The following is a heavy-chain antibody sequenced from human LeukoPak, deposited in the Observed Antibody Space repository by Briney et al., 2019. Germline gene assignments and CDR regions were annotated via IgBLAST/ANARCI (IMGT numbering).Heavy chain of an antibody. CDR3: AREVFGGSVDFDY. J-gene: IGHJ4*02. D-gene: IGHD2-15*01. Sequence: SETLSLTCTVSGGSFSSGSYYWSWLRQPPGKGLEWIGFIYYSGSTTYNPSLKSRATISIDTSKNLFSLKLSSVTAADTAVYYCAREVFGGSVDFDYWGQGTLVTVSS. CDR2: IYYSGST. CDR1: GGSFSSGSYY. V-gene: IGHV4-61*01.